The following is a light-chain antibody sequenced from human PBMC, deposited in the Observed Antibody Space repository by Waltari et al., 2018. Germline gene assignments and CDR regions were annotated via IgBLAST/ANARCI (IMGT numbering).Light chain of an antibody. CDR1: SSDVGSYNL. J-gene: IGLJ1*01. CDR3: CSYAGSSTYV. V-gene: IGLV2-23*01. Sequence: QSALTQPASVSGSPGQPITISCTGTSSDVGSYNLVSWYQQHPGKAPKLMSYEGSKRPSGVSNRFSGSKSGNTASLTISGLQAEDEADYYCCSYAGSSTYVFGTGTKVTVL. CDR2: EGS.